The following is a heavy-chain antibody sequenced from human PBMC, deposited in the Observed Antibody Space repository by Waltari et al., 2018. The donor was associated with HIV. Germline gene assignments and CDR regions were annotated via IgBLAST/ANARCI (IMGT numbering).Heavy chain of an antibody. J-gene: IGHJ4*02. CDR2: CDPEDGDI. V-gene: IGHV1-24*01. Sequence: QVQLVQSGAEVKKPGASVQVSCKVSGYSLSEFSMHWVRQAPGKGPEWMGGCDPEDGDIIYAQQFQSRVTMTEDTSKDTAYMELSSLRSEDTAVYYCATASRVVVTDRAAFDYWGQGTLVTVSS. CDR1: GYSLSEFS. CDR3: ATASRVVVTDRAAFDY. D-gene: IGHD2-21*02.